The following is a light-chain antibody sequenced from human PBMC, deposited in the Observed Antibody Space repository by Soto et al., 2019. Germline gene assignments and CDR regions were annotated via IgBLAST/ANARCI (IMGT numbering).Light chain of an antibody. V-gene: IGKV3-20*01. CDR2: GAS. J-gene: IGKJ1*01. Sequence: EIVLTQSPGTLSLSPGERATLSCRASQSVSTNYLAWYQREPGQAPRLLIYGASSRATDIPNRFSGSGSGTDFTLTITRLKAEDFAVYYCQQYGSSPPTFGPGTKVEIK. CDR3: QQYGSSPPT. CDR1: QSVSTNY.